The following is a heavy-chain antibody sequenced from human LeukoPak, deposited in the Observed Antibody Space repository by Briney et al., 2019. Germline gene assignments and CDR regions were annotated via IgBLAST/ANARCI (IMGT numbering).Heavy chain of an antibody. CDR3: ARGVGYCSGGSCFNWFDP. V-gene: IGHV1-18*04. Sequence: ASVKVSCKASGYTFTSYGISWVRQAPGQGLEWMGWISAYNGNTNYAQKLQGRVTMTTDTSTSTAYMELRSLGSDDTAVYYCARGVGYCSGGSCFNWFDPWGQGTLVTVSS. D-gene: IGHD2-15*01. CDR1: GYTFTSYG. CDR2: ISAYNGNT. J-gene: IGHJ5*02.